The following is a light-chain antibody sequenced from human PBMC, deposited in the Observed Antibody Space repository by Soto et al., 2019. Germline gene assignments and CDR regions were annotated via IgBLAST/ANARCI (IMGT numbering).Light chain of an antibody. CDR3: QSYDSSLSGWV. J-gene: IGLJ3*02. V-gene: IGLV1-40*01. CDR2: GNS. Sequence: QSVLTQPPSVSGAPGQRVTISCTGSSSXIGAGYDVHWYQQLPGTAPKLLISGNSNRPSGVPDRFSGSKSGTSASLAITGXXXXXXXXXXXQSYDSSLSGWVFGGGTKVTVL. CDR1: SSXIGAGYD.